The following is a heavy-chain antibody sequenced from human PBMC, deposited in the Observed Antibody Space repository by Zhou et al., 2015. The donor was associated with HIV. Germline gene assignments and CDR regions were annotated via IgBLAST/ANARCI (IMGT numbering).Heavy chain of an antibody. Sequence: EVHLADSGGDLVQPGASLRLSCAASGFTFSGFSMNWVRQAPGKGLEWVAYISSSGKTTYYADSVKGRFTISRDNAKNSLDLQMNGLRVEDTAVYYCARTLMCSSGNCYPFWGQGTLVTVSS. V-gene: IGHV3-48*01. CDR1: GFTFSGFS. CDR2: ISSSGKTT. J-gene: IGHJ4*02. CDR3: ARTLMCSSGNCYPF. D-gene: IGHD2-15*01.